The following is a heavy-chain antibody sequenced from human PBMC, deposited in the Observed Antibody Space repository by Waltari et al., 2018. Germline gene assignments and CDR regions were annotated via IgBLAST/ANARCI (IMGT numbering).Heavy chain of an antibody. D-gene: IGHD3-3*01. V-gene: IGHV1-69*18. CDR1: GVNFTRYH. Sequence: QVQLVQSGAEVKKPGSSVKVSCQASGVNFTRYHITRVRQTPTQGLEWMGKIIPMSGATTYAQDFHDRVSMTADESTTTAYLELNSLTPEDTAIYFCARYRRGYLVNGQSGTDLWGQGTLVTVSS. CDR3: ARYRRGYLVNGQSGTDL. J-gene: IGHJ5*02. CDR2: IIPMSGAT.